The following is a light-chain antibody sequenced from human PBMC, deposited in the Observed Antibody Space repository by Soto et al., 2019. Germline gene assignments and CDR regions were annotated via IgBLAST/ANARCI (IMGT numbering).Light chain of an antibody. J-gene: IGLJ3*02. CDR2: NTD. CDR3: ASWDESLDGRL. V-gene: IGLV1-44*01. CDR1: ISNIGSNP. Sequence: QSVLTQPPSVSGTPGQRVTISCSGSISNIGSNPVSWYQQVPGTAPRLLISNTDQRPSGVPDRFSGSKSVTSASLAISGLQSEDEANYYCASWDESLDGRLFGGGTQLTVL.